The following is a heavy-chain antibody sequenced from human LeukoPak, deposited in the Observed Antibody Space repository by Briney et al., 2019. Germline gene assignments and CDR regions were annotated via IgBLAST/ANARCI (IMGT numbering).Heavy chain of an antibody. CDR2: MNPNSGGT. CDR3: ARVNPVWSGPVYYYYGMDV. J-gene: IGHJ6*02. V-gene: IGHV1-2*02. CDR1: GYTFTGYY. Sequence: ASVKVSCKASGYTFTGYYMHWVRQAPGQGLEWMGWMNPNSGGTNYAQKFQGRVTMTRDTSISTAYMELSRLRSDDTAVYYCARVNPVWSGPVYYYYGMDVWGQGTTVTVSS. D-gene: IGHD3-3*01.